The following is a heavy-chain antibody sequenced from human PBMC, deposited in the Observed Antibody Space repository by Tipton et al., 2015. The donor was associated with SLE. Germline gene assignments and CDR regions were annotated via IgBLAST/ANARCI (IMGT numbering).Heavy chain of an antibody. Sequence: TLSLTCTVSGDSIRSGSYYWSWIRQPAGKGLEWIGRIYTSGSTNYNPSLKSRVTISVDTSKNQFSLKLSSVTAADTAVYYCAREGVHFWSGSSYYYYYYMDVWGKGTTVTVSS. CDR1: GDSIRSGSYY. CDR3: AREGVHFWSGSSYYYYYYMDV. V-gene: IGHV4-61*02. D-gene: IGHD3-3*02. J-gene: IGHJ6*03. CDR2: IYTSGST.